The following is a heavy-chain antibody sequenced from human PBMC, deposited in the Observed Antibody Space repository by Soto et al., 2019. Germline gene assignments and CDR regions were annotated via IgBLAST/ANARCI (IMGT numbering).Heavy chain of an antibody. Sequence: GGSLRLSCAASGFTFSNAWMNWVRQAPGKGLEWVGRIKSKTDGGTTDYAAPVKGRFTISRDDSKNTLYLQMNSLKTEDTAVYYCTTDFKYYYDSSGYYPIDYWGQGTLVTVSS. CDR1: GFTFSNAW. CDR3: TTDFKYYYDSSGYYPIDY. CDR2: IKSKTDGGTT. V-gene: IGHV3-15*07. J-gene: IGHJ4*02. D-gene: IGHD3-22*01.